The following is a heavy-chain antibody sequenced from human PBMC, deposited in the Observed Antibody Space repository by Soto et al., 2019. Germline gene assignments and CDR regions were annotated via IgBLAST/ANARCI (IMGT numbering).Heavy chain of an antibody. J-gene: IGHJ6*03. CDR2: ISYDGSNK. V-gene: IGHV3-30*18. D-gene: IGHD2-8*01. CDR3: AKGVRTGYCTNGVCAQDYYYYMDV. Sequence: AGGSLRLSCAASGFTFSSYGMHWVRQAPGKGLEWVAVISYDGSNKYYADSVKGRFTISRDNSKNTLYLQMNSLRAEDTAVYYCAKGVRTGYCTNGVCAQDYYYYMDVWGKGTTVTVSS. CDR1: GFTFSSYG.